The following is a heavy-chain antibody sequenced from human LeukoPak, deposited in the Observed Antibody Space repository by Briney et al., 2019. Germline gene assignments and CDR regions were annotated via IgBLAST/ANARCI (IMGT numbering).Heavy chain of an antibody. CDR3: ARIATPQRVYGMDV. V-gene: IGHV3-33*01. Sequence: GGSLRLSCAASGFTFSSYGMHWVRQAPGKGLEWMAVIWYDGSNKYYADSVKGRFTISRDNSKNTLYLQMNSLRAEDTAVYYCARIATPQRVYGMDVWGQGTTVTVSS. D-gene: IGHD6-13*01. CDR2: IWYDGSNK. J-gene: IGHJ6*02. CDR1: GFTFSSYG.